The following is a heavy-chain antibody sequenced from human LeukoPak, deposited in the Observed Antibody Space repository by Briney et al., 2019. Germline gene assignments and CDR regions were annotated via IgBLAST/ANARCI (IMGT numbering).Heavy chain of an antibody. CDR3: ASTHAGRYYTTFDS. CDR1: GDSISSASSY. CDR2: VYYTGRT. V-gene: IGHV4-39*01. Sequence: SETLSLTCTVSGDSISSASSYWAWVRQPPGKGLEWIGTVYYTGRTYNNPSLKSRISISIDTSSNQFSLKVASVSAADTAVYYCASTHAGRYYTTFDSWGQGTLDTVSS. J-gene: IGHJ4*02. D-gene: IGHD1-26*01.